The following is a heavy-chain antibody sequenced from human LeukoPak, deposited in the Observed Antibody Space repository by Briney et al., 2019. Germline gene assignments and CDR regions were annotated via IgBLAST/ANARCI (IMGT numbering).Heavy chain of an antibody. CDR3: ARNIRGRAVVPGY. CDR2: IYYSGST. V-gene: IGHV4-61*01. D-gene: IGHD6-19*01. CDR1: GGSVSSGSYY. J-gene: IGHJ4*02. Sequence: PSETLSLTCTVSGGSVSSGSYYWSWIRQPPGKGLEWIGYIYYSGSTNYNPSLKSRATISVDTSKNQFSLKLSSVTAADTALYYCARNIRGRAVVPGYWGQGTLVTVSS.